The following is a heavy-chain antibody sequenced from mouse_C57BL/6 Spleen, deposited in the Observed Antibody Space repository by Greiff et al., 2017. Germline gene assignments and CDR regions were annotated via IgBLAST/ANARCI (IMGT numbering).Heavy chain of an antibody. CDR3: AREKDYGYRRYAMDY. Sequence: QVQLQQPGAELVKLGASVKLSCKASGYTFTSYWMHWVKQRPGQGLEWIGMIHPNSGSTYYNEKFKGKATLTADKSSSTAYMQLSSLTSEDSAVYFCAREKDYGYRRYAMDYWGQGTSVTVSS. D-gene: IGHD2-2*01. CDR1: GYTFTSYW. J-gene: IGHJ4*01. V-gene: IGHV1-64*01. CDR2: IHPNSGST.